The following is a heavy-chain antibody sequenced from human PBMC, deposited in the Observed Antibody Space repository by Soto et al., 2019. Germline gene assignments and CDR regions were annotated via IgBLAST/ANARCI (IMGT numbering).Heavy chain of an antibody. CDR2: ISGSGGST. D-gene: IGHD3-3*01. Sequence: EVQLLEYGGGLVQPGGSLRLSCAASGFTFSSYAMSWVRQAPGKGLEWVSAISGSGGSTYYADSVKGRFTISRDNSKNTLYLQMNSLRDEDTAVYYCAKDLTIFGVVDAFDIWGHGTMVTVSS. CDR3: AKDLTIFGVVDAFDI. CDR1: GFTFSSYA. J-gene: IGHJ3*02. V-gene: IGHV3-23*01.